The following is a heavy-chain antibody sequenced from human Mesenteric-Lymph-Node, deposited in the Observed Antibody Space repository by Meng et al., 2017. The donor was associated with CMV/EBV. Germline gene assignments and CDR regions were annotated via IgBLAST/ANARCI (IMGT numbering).Heavy chain of an antibody. Sequence: ASVKVSCKASGYTFTSYYMHWVRQAPGQGLEWMGIINPSGGSTSYAKKFQGRVTMTRDTSTSTVYMELSSLRSEDTAVYYCARGDFSTQSHYYYYGMDVWGQGTTVTVSS. CDR2: INPSGGST. CDR3: ARGDFSTQSHYYYYGMDV. CDR1: GYTFTSYY. V-gene: IGHV1-46*01. D-gene: IGHD3-3*02. J-gene: IGHJ6*02.